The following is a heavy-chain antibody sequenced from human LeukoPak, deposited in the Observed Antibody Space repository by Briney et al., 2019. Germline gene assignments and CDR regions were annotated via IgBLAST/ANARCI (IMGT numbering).Heavy chain of an antibody. V-gene: IGHV1-18*01. Sequence: GASVKVSCKASGYTFTNYGISWVRQAPGQGLEWMGWISAYNGNAKYAQNLQGRVTMTTDTSTSTAYMELIILRSDDTAVYYCARGYGILYPFDYWGQGTLVTVSS. CDR1: GYTFTNYG. D-gene: IGHD2-8*01. J-gene: IGHJ4*02. CDR2: ISAYNGNA. CDR3: ARGYGILYPFDY.